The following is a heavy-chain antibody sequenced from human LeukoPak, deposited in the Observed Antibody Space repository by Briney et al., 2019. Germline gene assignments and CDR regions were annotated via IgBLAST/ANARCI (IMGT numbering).Heavy chain of an antibody. CDR2: IYYSGST. Sequence: SETLSLTCTVSGGSISSYYWSWIRQPPGKGLEWIGYIYYSGSTNYNPSLKSRVTISVDTSKNQFSLKLSSVTAADTAVYYCARGRVSSSWYYWGQGTLVTVSS. D-gene: IGHD6-13*01. V-gene: IGHV4-59*12. CDR1: GGSISSYY. J-gene: IGHJ4*02. CDR3: ARGRVSSSWYY.